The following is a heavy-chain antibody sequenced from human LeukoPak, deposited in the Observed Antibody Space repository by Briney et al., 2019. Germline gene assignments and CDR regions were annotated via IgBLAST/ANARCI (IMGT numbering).Heavy chain of an antibody. CDR1: GYSFTGYY. Sequence: ASVKVSCKASGYSFTGYYLHWVRQAPGQGLEWMGRINTHTGTNYAQKFQGRVAMTRDASISTAYMELSSLRSDDTAVYYCARDLTSRAVGDYWGQGTLVTVSS. V-gene: IGHV1-2*06. CDR3: ARDLTSRAVGDY. J-gene: IGHJ4*02. D-gene: IGHD6-19*01. CDR2: INTHTGT.